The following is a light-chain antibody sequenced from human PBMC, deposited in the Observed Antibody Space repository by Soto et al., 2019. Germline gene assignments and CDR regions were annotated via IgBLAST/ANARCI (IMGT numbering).Light chain of an antibody. V-gene: IGLV2-8*01. Sequence: QSALTQPPSASGSPGQSVTISCTGTSSDVGDYNCVSWYQQHPGKAPKLMIYEVSKRPSGVPDRFSGSKSGNTASLTVSGLQAEDEADYYCTSYAGSNIYVFGTGTQLTVL. CDR1: SSDVGDYNC. J-gene: IGLJ1*01. CDR2: EVS. CDR3: TSYAGSNIYV.